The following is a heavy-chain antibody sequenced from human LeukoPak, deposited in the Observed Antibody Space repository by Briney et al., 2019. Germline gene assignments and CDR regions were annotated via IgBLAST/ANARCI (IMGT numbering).Heavy chain of an antibody. V-gene: IGHV3-15*07. Sequence: GGSLRLSCATSGFTFSNAWMNWVRQAPGKGLEWVGRIRSNSDGGIIDYAAPVKGRFTLSRDDSKTTLYLQMNSLQTEDTAVYYCATDFYDSTWGQGTLVTVSS. J-gene: IGHJ5*02. CDR2: IRSNSDGGII. CDR3: ATDFYDST. CDR1: GFTFSNAW. D-gene: IGHD3-22*01.